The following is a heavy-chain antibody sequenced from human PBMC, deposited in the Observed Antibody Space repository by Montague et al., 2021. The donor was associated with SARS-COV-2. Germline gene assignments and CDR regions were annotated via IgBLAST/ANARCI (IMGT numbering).Heavy chain of an antibody. J-gene: IGHJ6*02. CDR2: TYYRSKWYN. D-gene: IGHD6-13*01. CDR1: GDSVSSNSAA. Sequence: CAISGDSVSSNSAAWNWIRQSPSRGLEWLGRTYYRSKWYNDYAVSVKXRITINPDTSKNQFSLQLNSVTPEDTAVYYCASGRTVPYSSSWTTLYYYYGMDVWDQGTTVTVSS. CDR3: ASGRTVPYSSSWTTLYYYYGMDV. V-gene: IGHV6-1*01.